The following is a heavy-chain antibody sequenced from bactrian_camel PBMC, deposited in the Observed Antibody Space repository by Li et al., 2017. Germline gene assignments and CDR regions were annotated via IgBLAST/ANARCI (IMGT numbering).Heavy chain of an antibody. CDR1: ANRYSDNC. CDR3: AARESASGLCVGAY. CDR2: TSDYGPT. J-gene: IGHJ4*01. Sequence: HVQLVESGGGSVQAGGSLRLSCAASANRYSDNCMGWFRQAPGKERELVAATSDYGPTTYSTSVKGRFTISRDNSKNTLHLQMNSLTVEDTAVYYCAARESASGLCVGAYWGQGTQVTVS. V-gene: IGHV3S53*01. D-gene: IGHD3*01.